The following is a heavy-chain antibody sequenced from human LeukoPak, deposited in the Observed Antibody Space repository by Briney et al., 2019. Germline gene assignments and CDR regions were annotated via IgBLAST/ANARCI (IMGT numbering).Heavy chain of an antibody. Sequence: GGSLRLSCAASGFTFSSYGMHWVRQAPGKGLEWVSSISSSSSYLYYADSVKGRFTISRDNAKNSLYLQMNSLRAEDTAVYYCARDRLPYCSSTSCRYFDYWGQGTLVTVSS. J-gene: IGHJ4*02. D-gene: IGHD2-2*01. CDR1: GFTFSSYG. V-gene: IGHV3-21*01. CDR3: ARDRLPYCSSTSCRYFDY. CDR2: ISSSSSYL.